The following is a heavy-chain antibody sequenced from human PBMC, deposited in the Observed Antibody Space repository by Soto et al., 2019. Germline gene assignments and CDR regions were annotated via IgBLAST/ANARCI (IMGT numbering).Heavy chain of an antibody. J-gene: IGHJ4*02. CDR3: AHRVVRPVVGLVTTTASYFDF. CDR2: IYWDDDK. CDR1: GFSLTTSGVD. D-gene: IGHD3-3*01. Sequence: QITLSDSGPTQVKPRQTLTLTCTFSGFSLTTSGVDVGWMGQSPGKAPEWLALIYWDDDKRYSPSLKSRLTNAKYTATKQVALTIVDLDPADTATYYCAHRVVRPVVGLVTTTASYFDFWGQGTPVAVSS. V-gene: IGHV2-5*02.